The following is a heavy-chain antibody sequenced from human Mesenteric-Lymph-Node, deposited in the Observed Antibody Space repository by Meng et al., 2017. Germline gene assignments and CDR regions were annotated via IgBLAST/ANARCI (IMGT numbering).Heavy chain of an antibody. D-gene: IGHD3-22*01. CDR1: GYTFTSYY. CDR2: VNPSDGNT. CDR3: ARNYDSSGYPCGY. V-gene: IGHV1-46*01. J-gene: IGHJ4*02. Sequence: ASVKVSCKASGYTFTSYYMHWVRQAPGQGLEWMGIVNPSDGNTTCAQKFQGRVTMTRNTSISTAYMELSSLRSEDTAVYYCARNYDSSGYPCGYWGQGTLVTVSS.